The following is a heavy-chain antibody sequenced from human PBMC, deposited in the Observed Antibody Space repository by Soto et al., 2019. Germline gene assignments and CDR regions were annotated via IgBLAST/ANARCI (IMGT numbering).Heavy chain of an antibody. D-gene: IGHD3-22*01. CDR1: GGSFSGYY. V-gene: IGHV4-34*01. J-gene: IGHJ5*02. CDR2: INQSGST. CDR3: ATPGSYGGYAGWFDP. Sequence: QVQLQQWGAGLLKPSETLSLTCGVYGGSFSGYYWSWIRQSPGKGLEWIGEINQSGSTNYNPSLKSRVTISVDTSKNQFSLKLSSVTAADTAVYYCATPGSYGGYAGWFDPWGQGTLVTVSS.